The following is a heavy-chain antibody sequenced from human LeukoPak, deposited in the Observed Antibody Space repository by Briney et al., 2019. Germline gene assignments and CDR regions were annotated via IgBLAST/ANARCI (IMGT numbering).Heavy chain of an antibody. D-gene: IGHD2-8*01. Sequence: GGSLRLSCSASGFTFSSYAMSWVRQAPGKGLEWVSVISSSGGTTYYADSVKGRFTISRDNSKNTLYLQMNSLRAEDTAVYYCARKALGYCTNGVCYFDNWGQGILVTVSS. V-gene: IGHV3-23*01. CDR1: GFTFSSYA. J-gene: IGHJ4*02. CDR2: ISSSGGTT. CDR3: ARKALGYCTNGVCYFDN.